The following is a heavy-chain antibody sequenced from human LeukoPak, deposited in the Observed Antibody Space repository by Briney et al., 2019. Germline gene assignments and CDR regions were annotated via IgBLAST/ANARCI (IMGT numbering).Heavy chain of an antibody. CDR3: ARDPPGLYSSSWYDY. V-gene: IGHV3-21*01. CDR1: GFTFSSYS. Sequence: GGSLRLSCAASGFTFSSYSMNWVRQAPGKGLEWVSSISSSSRYIYYADSVKGRFTISRDNAKNSLYLQMNSLRAEDTAVYYGARDPPGLYSSSWYDYWGQGTLVTVSS. D-gene: IGHD6-13*01. CDR2: ISSSSRYI. J-gene: IGHJ4*02.